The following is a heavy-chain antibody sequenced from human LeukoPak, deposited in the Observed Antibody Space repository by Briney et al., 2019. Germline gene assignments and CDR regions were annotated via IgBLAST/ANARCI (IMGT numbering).Heavy chain of an antibody. D-gene: IGHD3-22*01. CDR2: INSDGSST. Sequence: GGSLRLSCAASGFTFSSYWMHWVRQAPGRGLVWVSRINSDGSSTSYADSVKGRFTISRDNAKNTLYLQMNSLRAEDTAVYYCARAADSSGYYDYWGQGTLVTVSS. J-gene: IGHJ4*02. V-gene: IGHV3-74*01. CDR1: GFTFSSYW. CDR3: ARAADSSGYYDY.